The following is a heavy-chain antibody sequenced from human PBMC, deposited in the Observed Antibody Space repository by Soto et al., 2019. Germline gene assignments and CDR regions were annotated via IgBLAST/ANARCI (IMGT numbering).Heavy chain of an antibody. D-gene: IGHD5-18*01. Sequence: SETLSLTCTVSGGSISSGGYYWSWIRQHPGTGLEWIGHISYSGSTYYNTSLKSRVTISMDTSRNQVSLKVNSVTAADTAVYYCARDQPHSYGVYYFDYWGQGTPVTVSS. J-gene: IGHJ4*02. CDR1: GGSISSGGYY. CDR3: ARDQPHSYGVYYFDY. V-gene: IGHV4-31*03. CDR2: ISYSGST.